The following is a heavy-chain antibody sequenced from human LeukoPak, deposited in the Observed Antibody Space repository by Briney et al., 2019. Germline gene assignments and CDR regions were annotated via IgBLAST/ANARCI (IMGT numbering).Heavy chain of an antibody. Sequence: ASVKVSCKASGYTFTSYYMHWVRQAPGQGLEWMGIINPSGGSTSYAQKFQGRVTMTRDTSTSTVYMELSSLRSEDTAVYYCARRGWSSGWDYYCDSSGYYPFDYWGQGTLVTVSS. J-gene: IGHJ4*02. V-gene: IGHV1-46*01. CDR3: ARRGWSSGWDYYCDSSGYYPFDY. D-gene: IGHD3-22*01. CDR2: INPSGGST. CDR1: GYTFTSYY.